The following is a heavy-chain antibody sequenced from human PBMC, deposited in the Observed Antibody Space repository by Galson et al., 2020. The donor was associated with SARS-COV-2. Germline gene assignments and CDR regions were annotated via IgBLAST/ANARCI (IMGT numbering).Heavy chain of an antibody. Sequence: GESLKISCAASGFTFSTYWMTWVRQAPGKGLEWVANIKQDGSDKYYVDSVRGRFTISRDNAKNSLYLQMNGLRAEDTAVYYCAGGIAVAGKNWGQGTLVTVSS. D-gene: IGHD6-19*01. CDR1: GFTFSTYW. J-gene: IGHJ4*02. CDR3: AGGIAVAGKN. CDR2: IKQDGSDK. V-gene: IGHV3-7*04.